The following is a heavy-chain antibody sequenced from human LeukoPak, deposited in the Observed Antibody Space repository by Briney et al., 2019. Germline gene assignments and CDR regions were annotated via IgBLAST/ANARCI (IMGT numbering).Heavy chain of an antibody. J-gene: IGHJ4*02. CDR3: ARARDKRAYYFDY. CDR1: GYTFTGYY. V-gene: IGHV1-2*02. Sequence: ASVKVSCKASGYTFTGYYMHWVRQAPGQGLEWMGWINPNSGGTNYAQKFQGRVTMTRDTSISTAYMELSGLRSDDTAVYYCARARDKRAYYFDYWGQGTLVTVSS. CDR2: INPNSGGT.